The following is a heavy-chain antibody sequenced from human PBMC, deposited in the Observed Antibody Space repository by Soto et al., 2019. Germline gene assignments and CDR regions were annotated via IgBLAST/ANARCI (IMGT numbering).Heavy chain of an antibody. V-gene: IGHV1-18*04. J-gene: IGHJ4*01. CDR2: ISAYSGNT. CDR1: GYTFTTYG. CDR3: ARVVKAGDYGDYGRYYFDY. D-gene: IGHD4-17*01. Sequence: ASVKVSCKASGYTFTTYGITWVRQAPGQGLEWMGWISAYSGNTNYAQKLQGRLTVTTDTSTNTTYMDLRSLRSDDTAVYYCARVVKAGDYGDYGRYYFDYWGHGTLVTVSS.